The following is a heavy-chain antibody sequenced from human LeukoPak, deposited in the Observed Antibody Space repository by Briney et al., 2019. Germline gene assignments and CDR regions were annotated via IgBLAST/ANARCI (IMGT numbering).Heavy chain of an antibody. J-gene: IGHJ4*02. Sequence: GGSLRLSCAASGFSFSYYGMHWVRQAPGKGLEWVSFISFDGSITYNADSVKGRLTISRDNSKNTVYLQMNRLRAEDTAVYYCARGHYDILTGYSLSAQGFDYWGQGTLVTVSS. V-gene: IGHV3-30*03. CDR2: ISFDGSIT. CDR3: ARGHYDILTGYSLSAQGFDY. CDR1: GFSFSYYG. D-gene: IGHD3-9*01.